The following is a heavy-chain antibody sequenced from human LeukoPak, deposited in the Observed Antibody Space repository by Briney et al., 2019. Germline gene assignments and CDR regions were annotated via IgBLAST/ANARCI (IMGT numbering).Heavy chain of an antibody. Sequence: PGGSLRLSCAASGFTFSSYWMSWVRQAPGKGLEWVANIKQDGSEKYYVDSVKGRFTISRDNAKNSLYLQMNSLRAEDTAVYYCANLAVAGKGIRNYYYYYYMDVWGKGTTVTVSS. V-gene: IGHV3-7*01. CDR3: ANLAVAGKGIRNYYYYYYMDV. D-gene: IGHD6-19*01. CDR2: IKQDGSEK. J-gene: IGHJ6*03. CDR1: GFTFSSYW.